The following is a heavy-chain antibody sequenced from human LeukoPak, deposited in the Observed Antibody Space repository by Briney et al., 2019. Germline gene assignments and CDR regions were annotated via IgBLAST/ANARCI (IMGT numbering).Heavy chain of an antibody. J-gene: IGHJ4*02. Sequence: APLQVSSKASGYTFNDYYMYWVRHTPGQGLEWMGWINPNGGGTDLAQKFQGRVTMTRDTSISTVYMELSRLRYDDTAVYYCARLSSSWRPFDYWGQGTLVTVSS. CDR3: ARLSSSWRPFDY. V-gene: IGHV1-2*02. D-gene: IGHD6-13*01. CDR2: INPNGGGT. CDR1: GYTFNDYY.